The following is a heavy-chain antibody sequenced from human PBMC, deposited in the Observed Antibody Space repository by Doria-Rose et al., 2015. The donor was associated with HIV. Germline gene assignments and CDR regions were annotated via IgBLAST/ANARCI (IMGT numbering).Heavy chain of an antibody. Sequence: VQLVQSGGGLVQPGRSLRLSCVGSGFSFESYAMHWVRLAPGKGLEWAAGISWDRGAKGNADSVECRSSISRDNAKKSVYLEMRSLRPEDTAFYYCAKAPIIGPKYYFYMDVWGKGTSVTVSS. CDR1: GFSFESYA. V-gene: IGHV3-9*01. CDR2: ISWDRGAK. D-gene: IGHD3-3*01. CDR3: AKAPIIGPKYYFYMDV. J-gene: IGHJ6*03.